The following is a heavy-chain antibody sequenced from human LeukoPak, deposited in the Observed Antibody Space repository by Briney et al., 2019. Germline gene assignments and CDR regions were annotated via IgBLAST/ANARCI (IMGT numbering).Heavy chain of an antibody. J-gene: IGHJ4*02. Sequence: SETLSLTCAVYGGSFSGYYWSWIRQPPGKGLEWIGEINHSGSTNYNPSLKRRVTISVDTSKNQFSLKLSSVTAADTAVYYCARVPSIGYYYDSSGYYCDYWGQGTLVTVSS. V-gene: IGHV4-34*01. CDR1: GGSFSGYY. CDR3: ARVPSIGYYYDSSGYYCDY. CDR2: INHSGST. D-gene: IGHD3-22*01.